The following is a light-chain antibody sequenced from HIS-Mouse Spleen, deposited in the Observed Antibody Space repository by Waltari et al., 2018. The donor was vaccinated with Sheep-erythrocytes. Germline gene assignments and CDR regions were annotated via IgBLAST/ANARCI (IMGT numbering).Light chain of an antibody. CDR3: CSYAGSYNHV. CDR2: DVS. CDR1: STDVGVYNY. J-gene: IGLJ1*01. Sequence: QSALTQPRSVSGSPGQSVPIPCTGTSTDVGVYNYVTWYQQHPVKAPKLMIYDVSKRPSGVPDRFSGSKSGNTASLTISGLQAEDEADYYCCSYAGSYNHVFATGTKVTVL. V-gene: IGLV2-11*01.